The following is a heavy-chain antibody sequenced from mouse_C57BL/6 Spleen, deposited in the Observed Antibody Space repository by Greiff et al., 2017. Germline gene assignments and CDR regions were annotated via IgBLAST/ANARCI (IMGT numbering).Heavy chain of an antibody. Sequence: DVQLVESGGGLVQPGGSLKLSCAASGFTFSDYGMAWVRQAPRKGPEWVAFISNLAYSTYYADTVTGRFTISRENAKNTLYLEMSSLRSEDTAMYYCAGGIGYDYDEAWFAYWGQGTLVTVSA. D-gene: IGHD2-4*01. J-gene: IGHJ3*01. CDR2: ISNLAYST. V-gene: IGHV5-15*01. CDR3: AGGIGYDYDEAWFAY. CDR1: GFTFSDYG.